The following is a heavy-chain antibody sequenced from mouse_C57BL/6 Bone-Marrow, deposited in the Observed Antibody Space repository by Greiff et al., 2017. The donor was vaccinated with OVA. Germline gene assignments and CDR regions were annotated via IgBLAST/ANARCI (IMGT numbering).Heavy chain of an antibody. CDR2: IDPENGDT. D-gene: IGHD1-1*01. J-gene: IGHJ4*01. Sequence: EVQLQQSGAELVRPGASVKLSCTASGFNIKDDYMHWVKQRPEQGLEWIGWIDPENGDTEYASKFQGKATITADTSSNTAYLQLSSLTSEDTAVYYCTTGSFITTVRGPMDYWGQGTSVTVSS. CDR1: GFNIKDDY. CDR3: TTGSFITTVRGPMDY. V-gene: IGHV14-4*01.